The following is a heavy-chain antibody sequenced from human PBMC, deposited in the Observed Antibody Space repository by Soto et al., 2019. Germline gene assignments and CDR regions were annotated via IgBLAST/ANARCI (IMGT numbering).Heavy chain of an antibody. CDR1: GGSLSNNDY. CDR3: AKVGGWDYYYYLDV. V-gene: IGHV4-39*02. CDR2: TFYGGTT. Sequence: QLQVQESGPGLVKPSETLSLTCSVSGGSLSNNDYWAWIRQPPGKGLEWVGSTFYGGTTYYSPSLKSRLSISGDASKNQFSLKLSSVTAADTAVYYCAKVGGWDYYYYLDVWGKGTTVTVSS. D-gene: IGHD6-19*01. J-gene: IGHJ6*03.